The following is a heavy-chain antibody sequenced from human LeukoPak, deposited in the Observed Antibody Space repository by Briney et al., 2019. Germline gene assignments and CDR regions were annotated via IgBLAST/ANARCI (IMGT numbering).Heavy chain of an antibody. Sequence: SETLSLTCAVYGGSFSGYYWSWIRQPPGKGLEWIGEINHSGSTNYNPSLKSRVTISVDTSKNQFSLKLSSVTAADTAVYYCARDEIGGSYTDYAFDIWGQGTMVTVSS. D-gene: IGHD1-26*01. J-gene: IGHJ3*02. CDR3: ARDEIGGSYTDYAFDI. CDR1: GGSFSGYY. V-gene: IGHV4-34*01. CDR2: INHSGST.